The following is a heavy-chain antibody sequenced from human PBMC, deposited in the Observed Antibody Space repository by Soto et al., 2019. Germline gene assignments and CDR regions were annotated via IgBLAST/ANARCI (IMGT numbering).Heavy chain of an antibody. CDR1: GGSFSGYY. CDR2: INHSGST. V-gene: IGHV4-34*01. CDR3: ARFKYYDFWSGYRNDAFDI. D-gene: IGHD3-3*01. Sequence: TSETMSLTCAVYGGSFSGYYWSWIRQPPGKGLEWVGEINHSGSTNYNPSLKSRVTISVDTSKNQFSLKLSSVTAADTAVYYCARFKYYDFWSGYRNDAFDIWGQGTMVTVSS. J-gene: IGHJ3*02.